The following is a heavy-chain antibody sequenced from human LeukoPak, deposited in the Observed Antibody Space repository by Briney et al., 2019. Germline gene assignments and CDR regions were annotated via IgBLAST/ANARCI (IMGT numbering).Heavy chain of an antibody. J-gene: IGHJ3*02. CDR2: ISPSGGST. Sequence: ASVKVSCKAFGYTFTSNYMHWVRQAPGQGPEWMGVISPSGGSTTYAQKFQGRVTITADESTSTAYMELSSLRSEDTAVYYCARARGMVRGVIYAFDIWGQGTMVTVSS. CDR1: GYTFTSNY. CDR3: ARARGMVRGVIYAFDI. D-gene: IGHD3-10*01. V-gene: IGHV1-46*01.